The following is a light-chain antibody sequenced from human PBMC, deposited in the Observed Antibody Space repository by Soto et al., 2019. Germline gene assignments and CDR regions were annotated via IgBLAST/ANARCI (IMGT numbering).Light chain of an antibody. J-gene: IGKJ4*01. Sequence: EIVLTQSPGTLSLSPGERATLSCRASQSVSSSYLAWYQQKPGQAPRLLIYGASSRAIGIPDRFSGSGSGTDFTLTINSLEPEDFAVYYCQQRSNWPLSFGGGTKVEIK. V-gene: IGKV3D-20*02. CDR2: GAS. CDR3: QQRSNWPLS. CDR1: QSVSSSY.